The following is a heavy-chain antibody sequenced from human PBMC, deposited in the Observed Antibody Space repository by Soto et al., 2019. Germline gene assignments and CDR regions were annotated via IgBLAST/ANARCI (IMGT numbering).Heavy chain of an antibody. J-gene: IGHJ3*02. V-gene: IGHV1-3*01. Sequence: ASVKVSCKASGYTFTSYAMHWVRQAPGQRLEWMGWINAGNGNTKYSQKFQGRVTITRDTSASTAYMELSSLRSEDTAVYYCARDWDMLRFGKLYVAFDIWGQGTMVTVSS. CDR3: ARDWDMLRFGKLYVAFDI. CDR1: GYTFTSYA. D-gene: IGHD3-10*01. CDR2: INAGNGNT.